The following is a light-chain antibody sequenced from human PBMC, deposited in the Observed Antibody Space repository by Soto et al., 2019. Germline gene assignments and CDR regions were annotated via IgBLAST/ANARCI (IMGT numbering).Light chain of an antibody. CDR2: DVS. CDR3: SSYTSSSTLCG. Sequence: QSALTQPASVSGSPGQSITISCTGTSSDVGGYNYVSWYQQHPGKAPNLMIYDVSNRPSGVSIRFSGSKSGNTASLTISGLQAEDEADYYCSSYTSSSTLCGFGTGTKVTVL. V-gene: IGLV2-14*01. CDR1: SSDVGGYNY. J-gene: IGLJ1*01.